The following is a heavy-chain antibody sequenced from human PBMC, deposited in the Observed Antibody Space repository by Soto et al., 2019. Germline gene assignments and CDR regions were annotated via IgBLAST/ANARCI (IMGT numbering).Heavy chain of an antibody. CDR3: VRPSPVGATHYDAFDV. Sequence: PSETLSLTCTVSGGSISSSSYYWGWIRQPPGKGLEWIGNIYNTGNVYYNPSLKSRVTISVDSSKNQFSLKLSSVTAADTAVYYCVRPSPVGATHYDAFDVWGQGTMVTVSS. CDR1: GGSISSSSYY. V-gene: IGHV4-39*01. J-gene: IGHJ3*01. CDR2: IYNTGNV. D-gene: IGHD1-26*01.